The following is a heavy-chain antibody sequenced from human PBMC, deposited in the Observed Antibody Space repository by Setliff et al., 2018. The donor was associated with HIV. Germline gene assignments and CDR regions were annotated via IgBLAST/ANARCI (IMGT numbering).Heavy chain of an antibody. CDR3: ARRSIVGSTRGYYYYALDV. CDR2: IYYSGST. J-gene: IGHJ6*02. CDR1: GGSISRYY. Sequence: KTSETLSLTCTVSGGSISRYYWSWIRQPPGKGLEWIGYIYYSGSTNYNPSLKGRVTMFLDTSKNQFSLKLTSVTAADTAVYYCARRSIVGSTRGYYYYALDVWGQGTTVTVSS. V-gene: IGHV4-59*08. D-gene: IGHD1-26*01.